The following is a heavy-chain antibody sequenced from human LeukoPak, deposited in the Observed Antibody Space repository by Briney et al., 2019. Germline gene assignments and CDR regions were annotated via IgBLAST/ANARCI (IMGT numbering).Heavy chain of an antibody. CDR2: INHSGST. CDR3: ARVYYDFWSGLFYYYYGMDV. J-gene: IGHJ6*02. CDR1: GGSFSGYY. V-gene: IGHV4-34*01. Sequence: PSETLSLTCAVYGGSFSGYYWSWIRQPPGKGLEWIGEINHSGSTNYNPSLKSRVTISVDTSKNQFSLKLSSVTAADTAVYYCARVYYDFWSGLFYYYYGMDVWGQGTTVTVSS. D-gene: IGHD3-3*01.